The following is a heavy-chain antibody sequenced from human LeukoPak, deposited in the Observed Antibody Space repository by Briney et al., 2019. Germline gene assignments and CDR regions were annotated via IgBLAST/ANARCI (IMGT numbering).Heavy chain of an antibody. J-gene: IGHJ6*03. D-gene: IGHD6-13*01. CDR1: GYTLTQLC. CDR2: FDPEDGET. V-gene: IGHV1-24*01. Sequence: GASVKVSCKVSGYTLTQLCIHWVRQAPGKGLEWMGGFDPEDGETIYEQMFQGRVTMTEDTSTDTAYMELSSLRSDDTAVYYCARRGGSWYISDYYYMDVWGKGTTVTVSS. CDR3: ARRGGSWYISDYYYMDV.